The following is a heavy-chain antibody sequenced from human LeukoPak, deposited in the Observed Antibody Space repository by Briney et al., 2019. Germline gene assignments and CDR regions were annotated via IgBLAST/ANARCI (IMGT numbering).Heavy chain of an antibody. CDR3: ALSLDYDSSGYLFDY. V-gene: IGHV1-2*02. J-gene: IGHJ4*02. CDR2: INPNSGGT. Sequence: ASVKVSCKSSGSTFSDYYIHWVRQAPGQGLEWMGWINPNSGGTNYAQKFQGRVTMTRDTSISTAYMELSRLRSDDTAVYYCALSLDYDSSGYLFDYWGQGTLVTVSS. CDR1: GSTFSDYY. D-gene: IGHD3-22*01.